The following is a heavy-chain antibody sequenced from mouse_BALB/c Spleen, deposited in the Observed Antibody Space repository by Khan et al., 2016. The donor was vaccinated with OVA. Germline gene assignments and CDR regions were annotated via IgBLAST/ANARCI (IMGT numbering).Heavy chain of an antibody. D-gene: IGHD2-3*01. V-gene: IGHV7-3*02. CDR1: GFTFTDYY. J-gene: IGHJ1*01. CDR3: ARDRNDGYYWYFDV. CDR2: IRNKANGYTT. Sequence: EVQLVESGGGLVQPGGSLRLSCATSGFTFTDYYMSWVRQPPGKALEWLGFIRNKANGYTTEYSASVKGRFTISRDNSQSIPYLQLNTLRAEDSATYYCARDRNDGYYWYFDVWGAGTTVTVSS.